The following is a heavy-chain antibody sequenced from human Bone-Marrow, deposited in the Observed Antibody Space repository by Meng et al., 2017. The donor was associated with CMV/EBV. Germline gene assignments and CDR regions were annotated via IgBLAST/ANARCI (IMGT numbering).Heavy chain of an antibody. Sequence: GESLKISCAASGFTFSSYEMNWVRQAPGKGLEWVALIWYDGSNKYYADSVKGRFSISRDNSRNTLYLQMNSLRVEDTAVYYCATSGGQLVEKYYYNGMDVWGQGTTVTVSS. V-gene: IGHV3-33*08. D-gene: IGHD6-13*01. J-gene: IGHJ6*02. CDR2: IWYDGSNK. CDR3: ATSGGQLVEKYYYNGMDV. CDR1: GFTFSSYE.